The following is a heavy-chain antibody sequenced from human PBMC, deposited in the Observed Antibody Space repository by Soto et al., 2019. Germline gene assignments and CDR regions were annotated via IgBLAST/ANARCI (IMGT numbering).Heavy chain of an antibody. CDR1: GGSISSGDYY. Sequence: SETLSLTCTVSGGSISSGDYYWSWIRQPPGKGLEWNGYIYYSGSTYYNPSLKSRVTISVDTSKNQFSLKLSSVAAADTAVYYCARVDYYYGWGSYSIWGQGTLVAVSS. D-gene: IGHD3-10*01. CDR2: IYYSGST. CDR3: ARVDYYYGWGSYSI. V-gene: IGHV4-30-4*01. J-gene: IGHJ4*02.